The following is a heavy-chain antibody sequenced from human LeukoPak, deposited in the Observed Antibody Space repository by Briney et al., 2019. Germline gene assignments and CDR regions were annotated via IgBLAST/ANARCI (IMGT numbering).Heavy chain of an antibody. D-gene: IGHD3-22*01. V-gene: IGHV4-59*01. Sequence: PSETLSLTCTLSGRSISRYYWRWIRPPPGRGRAWIGYIYYCGSANLNPSLKSRVTIPVGTSKKQFFLTLTSVCAADTAVYYCARSGRDLYYDSSVGYFDYWGQGTLVTVSS. J-gene: IGHJ4*02. CDR1: GRSISRYY. CDR3: ARSGRDLYYDSSVGYFDY. CDR2: IYYCGSA.